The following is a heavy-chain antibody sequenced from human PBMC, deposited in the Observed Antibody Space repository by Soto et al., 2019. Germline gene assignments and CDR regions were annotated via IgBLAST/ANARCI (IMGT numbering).Heavy chain of an antibody. CDR1: GYTFTSYD. CDR2: MNPNCGNA. Sequence: ASVKVSCKASGYTFTSYDINCVRQATGRGLEWMGGMNPNCGNANYAQKFQGRVTITANESTSTAYMELSSLRSEDAAVYYCARTYDSSGYSRLLWYFDLWGRGTLVTVSS. CDR3: ARTYDSSGYSRLLWYFDL. J-gene: IGHJ2*01. D-gene: IGHD3-22*01. V-gene: IGHV1-8*03.